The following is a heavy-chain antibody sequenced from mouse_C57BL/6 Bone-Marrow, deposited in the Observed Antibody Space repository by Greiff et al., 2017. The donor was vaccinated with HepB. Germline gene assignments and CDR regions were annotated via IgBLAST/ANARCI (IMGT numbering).Heavy chain of an antibody. CDR1: GYTFTDYE. D-gene: IGHD3-3*01. CDR3: TRCRDREWFAY. CDR2: IDPETGGT. J-gene: IGHJ3*01. Sequence: QVHVKQSGAELVRPGSSVTLSCKASGYTFTDYEMHWVKQTPVHGLEWIGAIDPETGGTAYNQKFKGKAILTADKSSSTAYMELRSLTSEDSAVYYCTRCRDREWFAYRGQGALVTVSA. V-gene: IGHV1-15*01.